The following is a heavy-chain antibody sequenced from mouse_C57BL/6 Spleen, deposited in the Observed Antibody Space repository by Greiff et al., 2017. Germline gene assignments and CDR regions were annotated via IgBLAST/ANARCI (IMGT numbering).Heavy chain of an antibody. D-gene: IGHD2-4*01. J-gene: IGHJ4*01. CDR3: ARGGIYYDNDGRGYAMDY. CDR2: IDPSDSYP. V-gene: IGHV1-50*01. Sequence: VQLQQPGAELVKPGASVKLSCKASGYTFTSYWMQWVKQRPGQGLEWIGEIDPSDSYPNYNQKFKGNATLTVDTSSSTAYMQLSSLTSEDAAVYYCARGGIYYDNDGRGYAMDYWGQGTSVTVSS. CDR1: GYTFTSYW.